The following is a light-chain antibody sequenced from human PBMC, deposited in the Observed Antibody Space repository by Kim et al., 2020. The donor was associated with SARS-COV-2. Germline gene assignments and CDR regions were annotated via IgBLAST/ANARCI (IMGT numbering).Light chain of an antibody. J-gene: IGLJ2*01. CDR2: GKS. CDR1: SLRSYY. CDR3: NSRDSSTNHLV. V-gene: IGLV3-19*01. Sequence: SSELTQDPAVSVALGQIVRITCQGDSLRSYYASWYQQKPGQAPVVVIYGKSNRLSGIPDRFSGSNSGDTASLTITGAQAEDEADYYCNSRDSSTNHLVFGGGTKLTVL.